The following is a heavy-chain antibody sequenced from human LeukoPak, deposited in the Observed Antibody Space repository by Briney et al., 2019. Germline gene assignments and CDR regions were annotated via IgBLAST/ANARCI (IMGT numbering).Heavy chain of an antibody. CDR2: ISGSGRST. D-gene: IGHD6-19*01. CDR1: GFIFSSYG. CDR3: ANGPKQWLVPSFDY. V-gene: IGHV3-23*01. J-gene: IGHJ4*02. Sequence: QSGGSLRLSCAASGFIFSSYGMYWARHAPGKGLEWVTDISGSGRSTYYADSVKVRFTISRHNSKTTLYLQMNSLRAEDTAVYYCANGPKQWLVPSFDYWGQGTLVTVSS.